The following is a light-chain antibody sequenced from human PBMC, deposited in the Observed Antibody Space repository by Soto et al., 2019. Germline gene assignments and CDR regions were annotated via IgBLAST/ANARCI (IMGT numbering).Light chain of an antibody. CDR1: QDIRSD. CDR2: DAS. CDR3: LQDYDYLWT. J-gene: IGKJ1*01. V-gene: IGKV1-6*01. Sequence: AIPMTPSPSSLSASVGDSITITWRASQDIRSDLGWYQQKPGRAPKLLIYDASSLQGGVPSRFSGSGSGTDFTLTISSLQPEDFATYYCLQDYDYLWTFGQGTKVDIK.